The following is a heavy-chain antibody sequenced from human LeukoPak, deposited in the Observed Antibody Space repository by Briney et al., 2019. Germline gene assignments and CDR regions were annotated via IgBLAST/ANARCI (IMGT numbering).Heavy chain of an antibody. V-gene: IGHV4-4*07. J-gene: IGHJ5*02. CDR1: GGSISSYY. D-gene: IGHD3-3*01. CDR2: IYTSGST. CDR3: ARVNYDFWSGYLWFDP. Sequence: SETLSLTCTVSGGSISSYYWSWIRQPAGKGPEWIGRIYTSGSTNYNPSLKSRVTISVDTSKNQFSLKLSSVTAADTAVYYCARVNYDFWSGYLWFDPWGQGTLVTVSS.